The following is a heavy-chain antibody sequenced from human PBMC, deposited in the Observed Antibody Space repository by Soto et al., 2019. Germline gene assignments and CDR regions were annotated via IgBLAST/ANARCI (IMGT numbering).Heavy chain of an antibody. CDR1: GGSVSGGTHY. J-gene: IGHJ2*01. CDR3: ARGYRTSWYWFDL. D-gene: IGHD6-13*01. V-gene: IGHV4-61*01. Sequence: QAQLQESGPGPVKPSETLSLTCTVSGGSVSGGTHYWSWIRQPPGKGLEWIGYIYNSGSTNYNTTLKSRVTISVDTSKNQFSLKLISLTAADTAVYYCARGYRTSWYWFDLWGRGTLVTVSS. CDR2: IYNSGST.